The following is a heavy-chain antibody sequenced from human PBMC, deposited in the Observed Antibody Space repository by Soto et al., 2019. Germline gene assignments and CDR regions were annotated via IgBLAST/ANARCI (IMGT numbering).Heavy chain of an antibody. D-gene: IGHD5-12*01. CDR2: IYYSGGT. V-gene: IGHV4-59*01. Sequence: ETPSLTCTVSGGSISSYYWSWIRQPPGKGLEWIGYIYYSGGTNYNPSLKSRVTISVDTSKNQFSLKLSSVTAADTAVYYCAREVATYYFDYWGQGTLVTVSS. CDR3: AREVATYYFDY. J-gene: IGHJ4*02. CDR1: GGSISSYY.